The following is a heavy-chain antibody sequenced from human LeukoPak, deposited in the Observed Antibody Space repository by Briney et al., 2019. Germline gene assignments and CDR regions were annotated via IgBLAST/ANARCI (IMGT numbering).Heavy chain of an antibody. D-gene: IGHD3-10*01. Sequence: GRSLRLSCAASGFTFSSYAMHWVRQAPGKGLEWVAMKSYDGSDNYADSVKGRFTTSRDNSRNTLYLQMNSLRAEDTAVYYCAKDISSPMIRGVFDPWGQGTLVTVSS. CDR3: AKDISSPMIRGVFDP. V-gene: IGHV3-30*04. CDR1: GFTFSSYA. J-gene: IGHJ5*02. CDR2: KSYDGSD.